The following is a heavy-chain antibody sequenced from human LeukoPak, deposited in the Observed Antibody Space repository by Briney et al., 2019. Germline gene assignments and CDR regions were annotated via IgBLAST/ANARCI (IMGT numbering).Heavy chain of an antibody. Sequence: GESLKISCKGSGYSFTSYWIGWVRQMPGKGLEWMGIIYPGDSDTRYSPSFQGQVTISADKSISTAYLQWSSLKASDTAMYYCARGTIAAAGTWGAFDIWGQGTMVTVSS. CDR2: IYPGDSDT. CDR1: GYSFTSYW. D-gene: IGHD6-13*01. CDR3: ARGTIAAAGTWGAFDI. V-gene: IGHV5-51*01. J-gene: IGHJ3*02.